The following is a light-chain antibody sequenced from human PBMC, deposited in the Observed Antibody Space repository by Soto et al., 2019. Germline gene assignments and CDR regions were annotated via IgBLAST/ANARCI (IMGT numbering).Light chain of an antibody. J-gene: IGLJ2*01. CDR1: KLGDKY. V-gene: IGLV3-1*01. CDR2: QDS. Sequence: SYELTQSPSVSVSPGQTASITCSGDKLGDKYACWYQQKPGQSPVLVIYQDSKRPSGIPERFSGSNSGNTATLTISGTQAMDEADYYCQAWDSSTAAVFGGGTKLPS. CDR3: QAWDSSTAAV.